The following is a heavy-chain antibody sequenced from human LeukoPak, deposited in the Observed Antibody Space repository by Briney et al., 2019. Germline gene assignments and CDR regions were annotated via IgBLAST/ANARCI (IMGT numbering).Heavy chain of an antibody. CDR2: IKQDGSEK. D-gene: IGHD4-17*01. Sequence: GGSLRLSCAASGFTFSSYWMSWVRQAPGKGLEWVANIKQDGSEKYYVDSVKGRFTISRDNAKNSLYLQMNSLRAEDTAVYYCARGLDYGDYLPVEGAFDSWGQGTMVTVSS. CDR3: ARGLDYGDYLPVEGAFDS. J-gene: IGHJ3*02. V-gene: IGHV3-7*03. CDR1: GFTFSSYW.